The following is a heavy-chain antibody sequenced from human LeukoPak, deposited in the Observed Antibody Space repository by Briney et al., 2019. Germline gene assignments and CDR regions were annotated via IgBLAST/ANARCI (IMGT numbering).Heavy chain of an antibody. J-gene: IGHJ3*02. Sequence: GGSLRLSCAASGFTFSSYWMTWVRQAPGKGLEWVANIKQDGSEAYYVDSVKGRFTVSRDNAKNSLYLQLNSLGAEDTAVYYCSRGITMVRGRVFAFDIWGQGTMVTVSS. CDR1: GFTFSSYW. D-gene: IGHD3-10*01. CDR2: IKQDGSEA. CDR3: SRGITMVRGRVFAFDI. V-gene: IGHV3-7*01.